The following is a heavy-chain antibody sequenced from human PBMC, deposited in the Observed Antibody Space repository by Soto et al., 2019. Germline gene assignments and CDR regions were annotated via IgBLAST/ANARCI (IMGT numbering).Heavy chain of an antibody. Sequence: QVQLVQSGAEVKKPGSSVKVSCKASGGTFSSYTISWVRQAPGQGLEWMGRIIPILGIANYAQKFQGRVTITADKSTSTAYMELSSLRSEDTAVYYCAIYGDYVKYFQHWGQGTLVTLPS. CDR2: IIPILGIA. CDR3: AIYGDYVKYFQH. D-gene: IGHD4-17*01. V-gene: IGHV1-69*02. CDR1: GGTFSSYT. J-gene: IGHJ1*01.